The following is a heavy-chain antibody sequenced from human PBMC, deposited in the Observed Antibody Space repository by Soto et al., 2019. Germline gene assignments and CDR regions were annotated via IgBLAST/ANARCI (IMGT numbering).Heavy chain of an antibody. CDR1: GFSLSTSGVG. CDR3: AHRGAGVTTNWFDP. CDR2: IYWDDDK. Sequence: QITLKESGPTLVKPTQTLTLTCTFSGFSLSTSGVGVGWIRQPPGKALEWLALIYWDDDKRYSPSLKSRLTITKDTSKNQMVLTMTNMDPVDTATYYCAHRGAGVTTNWFDPWGQGTLVTVSS. V-gene: IGHV2-5*02. J-gene: IGHJ5*02. D-gene: IGHD2-21*02.